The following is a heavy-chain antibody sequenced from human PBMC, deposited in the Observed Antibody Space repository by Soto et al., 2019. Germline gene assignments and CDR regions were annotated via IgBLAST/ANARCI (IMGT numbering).Heavy chain of an antibody. CDR3: APSPGPQLLPAAHYNWFDH. V-gene: IGHV3-48*03. CDR1: GFTFSSYE. Sequence: GGSLRLSCAASGFTFSSYEMNWVRQAPGKGLEWVSYISSSGSTIYYADSVKGRFTISRDNAKNSLYLQMNSLRAEDTAVYYCAPSPGPQLLPAAHYNWFDHWGQGTLVTVSS. J-gene: IGHJ5*02. CDR2: ISSSGSTI. D-gene: IGHD2-2*01.